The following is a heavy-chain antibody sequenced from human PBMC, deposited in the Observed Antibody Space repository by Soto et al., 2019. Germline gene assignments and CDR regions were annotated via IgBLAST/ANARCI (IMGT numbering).Heavy chain of an antibody. J-gene: IGHJ4*02. CDR3: ARVVKAGDYGDYGRYYFDY. D-gene: IGHD4-17*01. Sequence: ASVKVSCKASGYTFTGHQIHWVRQAPGQGLEWVGWINAYSGNTNYAQKLQGRLTMTTDTSTNTAYMELRSLRSDDTAVYYCARVVKAGDYGDYGRYYFDYWGQGTLVTVSS. CDR2: INAYSGNT. V-gene: IGHV1-18*04. CDR1: GYTFTGHQ.